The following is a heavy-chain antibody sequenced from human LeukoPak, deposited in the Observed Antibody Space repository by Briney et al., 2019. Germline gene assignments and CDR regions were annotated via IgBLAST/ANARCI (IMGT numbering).Heavy chain of an antibody. Sequence: GGSLRLSCAASGLTFSSYAMSWVRQVPGKGLEWVSAISGSGGRTYYADSVKGRFNISRDNSKKTLYLQMNSLRDEDTAEYYCAKDAVGEYGVYFDHWGQGTLVTVSS. CDR3: AKDAVGEYGVYFDH. V-gene: IGHV3-23*01. J-gene: IGHJ4*02. D-gene: IGHD2-2*01. CDR2: ISGSGGRT. CDR1: GLTFSSYA.